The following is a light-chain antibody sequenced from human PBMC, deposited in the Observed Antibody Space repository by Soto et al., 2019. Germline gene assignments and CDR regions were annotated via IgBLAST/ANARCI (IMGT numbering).Light chain of an antibody. CDR1: SSDVGAYNS. CDR3: CSSAPESTYV. J-gene: IGLJ1*01. V-gene: IGLV2-23*01. CDR2: KGT. Sequence: QSALAQPASVSGSPGQSITISCTGTSSDVGAYNSVSWYQQHPHRAPQVIIYKGTQRPSGVSNRFPGSTSINAASLTISALQADDEADYFCCSSAPESTYVFGTGTKV.